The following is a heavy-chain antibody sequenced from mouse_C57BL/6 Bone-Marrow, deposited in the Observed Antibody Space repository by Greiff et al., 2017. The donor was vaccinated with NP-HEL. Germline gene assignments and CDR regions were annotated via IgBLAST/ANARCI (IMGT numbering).Heavy chain of an antibody. V-gene: IGHV1-59*01. CDR1: GYTFTSYW. D-gene: IGHD2-3*01. Sequence: VKLQQPGAELVRPGTSVKLSCKASGYTFTSYWMHWVKQRPGQGLEWIGVIDPSDSYTNYNQKFKGKATLTVDTSSSTAYMQLSSLTSEDSAVYYCARDDGYFDYWGQGTTLTVSS. CDR3: ARDDGYFDY. J-gene: IGHJ2*01. CDR2: IDPSDSYT.